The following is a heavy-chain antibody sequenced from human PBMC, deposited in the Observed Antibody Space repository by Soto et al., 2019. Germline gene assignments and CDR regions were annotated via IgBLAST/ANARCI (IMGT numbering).Heavy chain of an antibody. CDR3: ARDPKDPETSYYGLDV. CDR1: GDTFSSYA. CDR2: IIPMFGAS. Sequence: QVQLVQSGAEVTKPGSSVKVSCKASGDTFSSYAISWVRQAPGQGLEWMGGIIPMFGASTYAQKFQARVTFTADESTATAYMELSSLRSDDTAVYYCARDPKDPETSYYGLDVWGQGTTVTVSS. V-gene: IGHV1-69*12. J-gene: IGHJ6*02.